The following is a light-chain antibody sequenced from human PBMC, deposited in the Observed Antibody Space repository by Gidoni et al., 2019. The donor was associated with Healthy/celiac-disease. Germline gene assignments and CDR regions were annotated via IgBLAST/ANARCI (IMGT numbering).Light chain of an antibody. V-gene: IGKV3-11*01. CDR2: DAS. CDR3: QQRSNWPPLT. CDR1: QSVSSY. J-gene: IGKJ4*01. Sequence: EIALTQSPATLSLSPGEGATLSCRASQSVSSYLAWYQQDPGQAPRLLIHDASNRATGIPARFSGSGSGTVFTLTISSLAPEDFAVYYCQQRSNWPPLTFGGGTKVEIK.